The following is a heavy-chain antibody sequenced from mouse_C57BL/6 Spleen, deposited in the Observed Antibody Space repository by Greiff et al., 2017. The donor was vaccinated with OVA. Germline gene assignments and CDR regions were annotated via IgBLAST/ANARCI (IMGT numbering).Heavy chain of an antibody. CDR1: GYTFTDYY. Sequence: EVKLQQSGPELVKPGASVKISCKASGYTFTDYYMNWVKQSHGKSLEWIGDINPNNGGTSYNQKFKGKATLTVDKSSSTAYMELRSLTSEDSAVYYCARSDDYGYAMDYWGQGTSVTVSS. D-gene: IGHD2-4*01. CDR3: ARSDDYGYAMDY. CDR2: INPNNGGT. J-gene: IGHJ4*01. V-gene: IGHV1-26*01.